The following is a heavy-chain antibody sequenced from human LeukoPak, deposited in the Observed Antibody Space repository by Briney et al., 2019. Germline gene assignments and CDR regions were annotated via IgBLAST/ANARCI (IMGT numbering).Heavy chain of an antibody. CDR1: GGTFSSYA. V-gene: IGHV1-69*13. CDR2: IVPTYGTT. J-gene: IGHJ4*02. CDR3: ARDHPYCSGGTCYPRFFDY. D-gene: IGHD2-15*01. Sequence: VASVTVSCKASGGTFSSYAISWVRQAPGQGLEWMGGIVPTYGTTNYAQKFQDRVTITADESTTTVYMELSSLRSDDTAVYYCARDHPYCSGGTCYPRFFDYWGQGTLVTVSS.